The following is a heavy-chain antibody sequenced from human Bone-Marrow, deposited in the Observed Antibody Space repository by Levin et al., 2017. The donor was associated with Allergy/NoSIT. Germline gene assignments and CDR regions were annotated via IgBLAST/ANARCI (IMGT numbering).Heavy chain of an antibody. Sequence: GESLKISCAASGFTFSSYAIHWVRQAPGKGLEWVAVISYDGSNKYFADSVKGRFTISRHNSKNTLYLQMNSLRAEDTAVYFCARAHGSGTYYLDPFDYWGQGTLVTVSS. J-gene: IGHJ4*02. CDR2: ISYDGSNK. CDR3: ARAHGSGTYYLDPFDY. D-gene: IGHD3-10*01. V-gene: IGHV3-30-3*01. CDR1: GFTFSSYA.